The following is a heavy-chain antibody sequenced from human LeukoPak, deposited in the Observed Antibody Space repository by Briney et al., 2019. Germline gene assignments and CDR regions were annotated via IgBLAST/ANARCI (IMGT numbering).Heavy chain of an antibody. J-gene: IGHJ4*02. D-gene: IGHD2-21*02. V-gene: IGHV1-8*02. CDR1: GGTFSSYA. CDR3: TGTPPKGDIDN. Sequence: ASVKVSCKASGGTFSSYAISWVRQATGQGLEWMGWMSPKNGDAGYARKFQGRVTMTRDTSTSTVYMELNRLVSEDSAVYYCTGTPPKGDIDNWGQGTLVTGSS. CDR2: MSPKNGDA.